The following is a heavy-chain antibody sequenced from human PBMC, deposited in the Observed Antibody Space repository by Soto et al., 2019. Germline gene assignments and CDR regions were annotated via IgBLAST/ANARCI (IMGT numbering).Heavy chain of an antibody. Sequence: QVQLVQSGAEVKKPGSSVKVSCKASGGTFSTYTIIWVRQAPGPGLEWMGRILPMLDITNSAQRFQGRVRITADKSTSKAYLELSSMRSEETAVYYCTLGSWSAETFDIWGRGTMFTVSS. J-gene: IGHJ3*02. CDR3: TLGSWSAETFDI. CDR1: GGTFSTYT. D-gene: IGHD6-13*01. V-gene: IGHV1-69*02. CDR2: ILPMLDIT.